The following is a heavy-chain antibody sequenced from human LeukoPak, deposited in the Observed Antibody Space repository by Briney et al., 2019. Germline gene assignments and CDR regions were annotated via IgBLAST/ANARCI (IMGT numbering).Heavy chain of an antibody. J-gene: IGHJ4*02. Sequence: SETLSLTCAVYGGSFSGYCWSWIRQPPGKGLEWIGEINHSGSTNYNPSLKSRVTISVDTSKNQFSLKLSSVTAADTAVNYCARGGGSYHSAYDYWGQGTLVTVSS. D-gene: IGHD1-26*01. V-gene: IGHV4-34*01. CDR3: ARGGGSYHSAYDY. CDR1: GGSFSGYC. CDR2: INHSGST.